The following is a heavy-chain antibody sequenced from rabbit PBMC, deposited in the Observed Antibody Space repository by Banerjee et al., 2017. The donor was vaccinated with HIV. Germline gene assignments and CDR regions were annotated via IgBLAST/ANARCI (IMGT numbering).Heavy chain of an antibody. J-gene: IGHJ6*01. Sequence: QEQLKETGGGLVQPGGSLTLSCKASGFSFSSGYYVSWVRQAPGKGLEWIGCIYAGSMPTTYYASRAKGRFTITKTSSTTVTLQMTSLTAADTATYFCARGGYGGDSGATGLWGPGTLVTVS. CDR2: IYAGSMPTT. CDR1: GFSFSSGYY. D-gene: IGHD3-1*01. CDR3: ARGGYGGDSGATGL. V-gene: IGHV1S45*01.